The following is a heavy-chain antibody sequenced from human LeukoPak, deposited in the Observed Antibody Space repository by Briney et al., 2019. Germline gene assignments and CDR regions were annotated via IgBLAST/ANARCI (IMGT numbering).Heavy chain of an antibody. CDR2: IFYSGST. CDR3: ARHGGATMVRGVLVDAFDI. V-gene: IGHV4-59*08. J-gene: IGHJ3*02. D-gene: IGHD3-10*01. CDR1: GASIGSYY. Sequence: SETLSLTCTVSGASIGSYYWSWIRQPPGKGLEWIGYIFYSGSTNYNPSLKSRVTIPVDMSKNQFSLKLRSVTAADTAVYYCARHGGATMVRGVLVDAFDIWGQGTMVTVSS.